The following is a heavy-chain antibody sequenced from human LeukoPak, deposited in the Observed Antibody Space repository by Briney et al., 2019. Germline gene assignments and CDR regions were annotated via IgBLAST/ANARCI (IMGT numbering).Heavy chain of an antibody. CDR3: ARAQVNYFDY. CDR2: ISSSSSYI. J-gene: IGHJ4*02. Sequence: PGGSLRLSCAASGFTFSDYWIHWVRQAPGKGLEWVSSISSSSSYIYYADSVKGRFAISRDNAKNSLYLQMSSLRAEDTAVYYCARAQVNYFDYWGQGTLVTVSS. CDR1: GFTFSDYW. D-gene: IGHD2-21*01. V-gene: IGHV3-21*01.